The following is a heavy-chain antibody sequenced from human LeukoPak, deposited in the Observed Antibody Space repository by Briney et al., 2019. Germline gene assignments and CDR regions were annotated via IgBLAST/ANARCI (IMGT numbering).Heavy chain of an antibody. CDR2: ISGSGGST. V-gene: IGHV3-23*01. Sequence: AGSLIRSCAASGFTSSSYAMRSVRHAARERLEWVSAISGSGGSTYYADSVKGRFTISRDNSKNTLYLQMNSLRAEDTAVYYCVKGRMVAAWVEGFDYWGQGTLVTVSS. D-gene: IGHD2-15*01. CDR3: VKGRMVAAWVEGFDY. J-gene: IGHJ4*02. CDR1: GFTSSSYA.